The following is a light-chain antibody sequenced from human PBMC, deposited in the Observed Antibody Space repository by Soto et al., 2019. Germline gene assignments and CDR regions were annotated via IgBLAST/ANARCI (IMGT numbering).Light chain of an antibody. CDR1: SSNIGRNT. CDR2: SNS. J-gene: IGLJ1*01. Sequence: QSVLTQPPSASGTPGQRVTISCSGSSSNIGRNTVNWYQQLPGTAPKRLIYSNSQRPSGVPDRFSGSKSGTSASLAISGLQSEDEADYYCAAWDDSRNGSYVFGTGTKVTVL. CDR3: AAWDDSRNGSYV. V-gene: IGLV1-44*01.